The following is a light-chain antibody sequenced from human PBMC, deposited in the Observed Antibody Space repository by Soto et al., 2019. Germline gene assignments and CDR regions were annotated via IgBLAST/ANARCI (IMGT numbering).Light chain of an antibody. CDR2: EVS. J-gene: IGLJ1*01. CDR1: SSDVDGYNY. Sequence: QSVLTQPASVSGSPGQSITISCTGTSSDVDGYNYVSWYQQHPGKAPKLMIYEVSNRPSGVSNRFSGSKSGNTASLTISGLQAEDEADYYCSSYTSSSPYVFGTGTKLTV. V-gene: IGLV2-14*01. CDR3: SSYTSSSPYV.